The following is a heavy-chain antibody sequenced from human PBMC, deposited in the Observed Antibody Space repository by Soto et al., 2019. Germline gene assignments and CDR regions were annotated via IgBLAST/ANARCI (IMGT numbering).Heavy chain of an antibody. D-gene: IGHD5-18*01. CDR1: GYTFTSYG. Sequence: ASVKVTCKASGYTFTSYGISWVRQAPGQGLEWMGWISAYNGNTNYAQKLQGRVTMTTDTSTSTAYMELRSLRSDDTAVYYCARDQWIQLDGSIPFDPWGQGTLVTVSS. CDR3: ARDQWIQLDGSIPFDP. V-gene: IGHV1-18*01. J-gene: IGHJ5*02. CDR2: ISAYNGNT.